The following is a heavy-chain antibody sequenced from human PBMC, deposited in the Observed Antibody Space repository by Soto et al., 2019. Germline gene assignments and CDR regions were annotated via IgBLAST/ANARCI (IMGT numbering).Heavy chain of an antibody. D-gene: IGHD3-3*01. V-gene: IGHV2-5*02. CDR2: IYWDDDK. Sequence: QITLKESGPTLVKPTQTLTLTCTFSGFSLSTSGVGVGWIRQPPGKALEWLALIYWDDDKRYSPSLKSRLTITNDTSKNQVVLTMTNMDPVDTATYYCAHTGWYDFWSGYAPTDNWFDPWGQGTLVTVSS. J-gene: IGHJ5*02. CDR1: GFSLSTSGVG. CDR3: AHTGWYDFWSGYAPTDNWFDP.